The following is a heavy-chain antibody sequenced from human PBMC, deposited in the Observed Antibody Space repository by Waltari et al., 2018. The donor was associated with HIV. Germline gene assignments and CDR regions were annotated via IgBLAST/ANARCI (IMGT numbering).Heavy chain of an antibody. Sequence: EVQLVESGGGLVKPGGSLRLSCAASGFTFSNAWMSWVRQAPGKGLEWVGRIKSKTDGGTTDYAAPVKGRFTISRDDSKNTLYLQMNSLKTEDTAVYYCTTQIAVAGTVWFDPWGQGTLVTVSS. CDR2: IKSKTDGGTT. D-gene: IGHD6-19*01. V-gene: IGHV3-15*01. CDR3: TTQIAVAGTVWFDP. J-gene: IGHJ5*02. CDR1: GFTFSNAW.